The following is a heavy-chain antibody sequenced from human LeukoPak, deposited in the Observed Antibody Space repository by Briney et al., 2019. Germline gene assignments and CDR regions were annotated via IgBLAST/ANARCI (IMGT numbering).Heavy chain of an antibody. CDR3: ARWGRERLWLSDAFDI. D-gene: IGHD5-18*01. CDR1: GGSISSSSYY. J-gene: IGHJ3*02. Sequence: SETLSLTCTVSGGSISSSSYYWGWIRQPPGKGLEWIGSIYYSGSTYYNPSLKSRVTISVDTSKNQFSLKLSSVTAADTAVYYCARWGRERLWLSDAFDIWGQGTMVAVSS. V-gene: IGHV4-39*01. CDR2: IYYSGST.